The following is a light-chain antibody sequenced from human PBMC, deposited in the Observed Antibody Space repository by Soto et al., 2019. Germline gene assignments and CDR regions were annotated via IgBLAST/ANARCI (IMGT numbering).Light chain of an antibody. CDR2: GNT. CDR1: SSNIGAGYD. Sequence: QSALTQPPSVSGAPGQRVTISCTGSSSNIGAGYDVHWYQQLPGRAPKLLIYGNTNRPSGVPDRFSGSKSGTSASLAITGVQAEDEADYYCLSFDSSLSVVFGGGTKLTVL. J-gene: IGLJ2*01. CDR3: LSFDSSLSVV. V-gene: IGLV1-40*01.